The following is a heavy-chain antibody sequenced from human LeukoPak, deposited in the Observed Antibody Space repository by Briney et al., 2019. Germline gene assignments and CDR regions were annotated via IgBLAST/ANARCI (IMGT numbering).Heavy chain of an antibody. CDR2: ILNDGSNK. Sequence: GGSLRLSCAASGFTFSSYGMHWVRQAPGKGLEWVAVILNDGSNKYYADSVKGRFTISRDNSKNTLYLQMNSLRDEDTALYYCARVPYSTGAFDYWGQGTLVTVSS. CDR3: ARVPYSTGAFDY. V-gene: IGHV3-30*03. CDR1: GFTFSSYG. J-gene: IGHJ4*02. D-gene: IGHD6-19*01.